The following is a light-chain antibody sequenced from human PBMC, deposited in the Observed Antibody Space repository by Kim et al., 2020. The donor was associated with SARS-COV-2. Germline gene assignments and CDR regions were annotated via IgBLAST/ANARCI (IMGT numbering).Light chain of an antibody. CDR3: QQYNNWPPVA. J-gene: IGKJ2*01. CDR1: QRISGN. V-gene: IGKV3-15*01. Sequence: EVVMTQSPVTLSVSPGETATLSCKASQRISGNLAWYQQRPGQTPRLLIYGATSRATGVPVRFSGSQSGTEFNLTISSLQSEDFAVYYWQQYNNWPPVAFGQGTKLE. CDR2: GAT.